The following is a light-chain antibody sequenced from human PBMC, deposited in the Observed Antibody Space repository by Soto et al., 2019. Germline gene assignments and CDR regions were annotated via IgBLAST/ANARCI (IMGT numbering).Light chain of an antibody. Sequence: QSVLTQPPSASGSPGQSVTISCTGTSSDVGGYNYVSWYQHHPGKAPKLMVSEVSKRPSGVPDRFSGSKSGNTASLTVSGLQAEDEADYDCSSYAGNNNPYVFGTGTKLTVL. J-gene: IGLJ1*01. CDR1: SSDVGGYNY. CDR2: EVS. CDR3: SSYAGNNNPYV. V-gene: IGLV2-8*01.